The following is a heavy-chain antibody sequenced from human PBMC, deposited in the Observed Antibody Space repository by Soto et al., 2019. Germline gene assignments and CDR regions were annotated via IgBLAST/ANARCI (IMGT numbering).Heavy chain of an antibody. CDR2: IIPIFGTA. CDR1: GGTFSSYA. V-gene: IGHV1-69*01. CDR3: ARGGDGAFSTSRPFDY. D-gene: IGHD2-21*02. J-gene: IGHJ4*02. Sequence: QVQLVQSGAEVKTPGSSVKASCKASGGTFSSYAISWVRQAPGQGLEGMGGIIPIFGTANDEQKFQGRVTITADECTSKAYRELGSLRSEDTAVYYCARGGDGAFSTSRPFDYWGQGTLVNVSS.